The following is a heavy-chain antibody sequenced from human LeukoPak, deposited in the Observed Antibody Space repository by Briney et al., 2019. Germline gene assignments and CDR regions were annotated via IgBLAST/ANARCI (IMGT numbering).Heavy chain of an antibody. Sequence: ASVTVSCKASGYTFTGYYTHWVRQAPGQGVEWMGWINANSGGTDYAQNFQDRVTMTRDTSISTAYMELSRLTSDDTAVYYCARDGHGGNSFDLWGQGTLVTVSS. V-gene: IGHV1-2*02. CDR2: INANSGGT. CDR1: GYTFTGYY. J-gene: IGHJ4*02. CDR3: ARDGHGGNSFDL. D-gene: IGHD4-23*01.